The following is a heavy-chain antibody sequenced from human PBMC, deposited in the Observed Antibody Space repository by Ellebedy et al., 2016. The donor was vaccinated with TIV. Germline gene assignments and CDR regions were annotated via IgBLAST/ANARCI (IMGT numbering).Heavy chain of an antibody. D-gene: IGHD2-2*01. Sequence: GGSLRLSXAASGFTFSSYAMSWVRQAPGKGLEWVSAISGSGGSTYYADSVKGRFTISRDNSKNTLYLQMNSLRAEDTAVYYCAKDDCSSTSCYLYDAFDIWGQGTMVTVSS. CDR2: ISGSGGST. CDR1: GFTFSSYA. J-gene: IGHJ3*02. V-gene: IGHV3-23*01. CDR3: AKDDCSSTSCYLYDAFDI.